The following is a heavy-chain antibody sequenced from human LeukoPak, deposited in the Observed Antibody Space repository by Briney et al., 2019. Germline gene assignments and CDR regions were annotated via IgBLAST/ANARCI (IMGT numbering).Heavy chain of an antibody. CDR1: GFTVSSNY. CDR2: IYSGGST. Sequence: GGSLRLSCAASGFTVSSNYMSWVRQAPGKGLEWVSVIYSGGSTYYADSVKGRFTISRDNSKNTLYLQMNSLRAEDTAVYDCARDVVCGGDCAYGMDVWGQGTTVTVSS. D-gene: IGHD2-21*02. CDR3: ARDVVCGGDCAYGMDV. V-gene: IGHV3-66*01. J-gene: IGHJ6*02.